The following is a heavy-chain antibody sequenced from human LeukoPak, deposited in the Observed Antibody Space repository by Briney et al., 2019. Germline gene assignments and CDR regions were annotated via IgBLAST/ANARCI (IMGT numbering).Heavy chain of an antibody. CDR1: GYTFSDYY. CDR2: INPKSGDT. D-gene: IGHD6-13*01. Sequence: ASVKVSCKASGYTFSDYYMHWVRQAPGQGLEWMGRINPKSGDTNYAQKFQGRVTMIRDTSIRTDYMELSRLRSDDTAVYYCAKDITSSWYPLDNWGQGTLVTVSS. CDR3: AKDITSSWYPLDN. V-gene: IGHV1-2*06. J-gene: IGHJ4*02.